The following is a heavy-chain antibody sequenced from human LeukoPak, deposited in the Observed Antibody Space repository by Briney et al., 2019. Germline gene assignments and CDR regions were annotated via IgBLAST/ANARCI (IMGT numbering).Heavy chain of an antibody. Sequence: GGSLRLSCAASGFTFSSYSMNWVRQAPGKGLEWVSSISSSSSYIYYADSVKGRFTIYRDHAKNSMYLQMNSLRAEDTAVYYCARDLRGTTAGYWGQGTLVTVSS. D-gene: IGHD1-7*01. V-gene: IGHV3-21*01. J-gene: IGHJ4*02. CDR2: ISSSSSYI. CDR3: ARDLRGTTAGY. CDR1: GFTFSSYS.